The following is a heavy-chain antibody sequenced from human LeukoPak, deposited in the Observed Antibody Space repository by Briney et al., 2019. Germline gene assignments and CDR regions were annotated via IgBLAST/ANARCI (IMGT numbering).Heavy chain of an antibody. CDR1: GFTFSSHA. CDR2: MSGSGGST. D-gene: IGHD6-25*01. Sequence: GGSLRLSCAGSGFTFSSHAMSWVRQAPGKGLEWVSAMSGSGGSTYYADSVRGRFTISRDNSKNTVYVQMDSLRPEDTAVYYCARVRSGSNLVFDLWGQGTKATVSS. J-gene: IGHJ3*01. V-gene: IGHV3-23*01. CDR3: ARVRSGSNLVFDL.